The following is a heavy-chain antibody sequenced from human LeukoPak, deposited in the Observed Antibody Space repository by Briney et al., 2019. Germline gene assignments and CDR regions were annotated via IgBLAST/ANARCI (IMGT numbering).Heavy chain of an antibody. CDR1: GFLLSNAW. D-gene: IGHD5-12*01. Sequence: GSLRLSCAASGFLLSNAWVRWVRRAPGKGLGWVGRIKSKTDGGTADCAAPVKGRFAITRDDSKNTLYLQMNSLKTEDTAVYYCTTAQDSGSDRSDYWGQGTLVTVSS. J-gene: IGHJ4*02. CDR3: TTAQDSGSDRSDY. V-gene: IGHV3-15*01. CDR2: IKSKTDGGTA.